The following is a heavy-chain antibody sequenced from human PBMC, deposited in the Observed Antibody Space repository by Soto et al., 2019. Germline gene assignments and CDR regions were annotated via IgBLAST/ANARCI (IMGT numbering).Heavy chain of an antibody. V-gene: IGHV3-21*01. CDR1: GFTFSSYS. CDR2: ISSSSSYI. D-gene: IGHD6-19*01. CDR3: AREPQPDSSGWYGEDWFDP. J-gene: IGHJ5*02. Sequence: GGSLRLSCAASGFTFSSYSMNWVRQAPGKGLEWVSSISSSSSYIYYADSVKGRFTISRDNAKNSLYLQMNSLRAEDTAVYYCAREPQPDSSGWYGEDWFDPWGQGTLVTVSS.